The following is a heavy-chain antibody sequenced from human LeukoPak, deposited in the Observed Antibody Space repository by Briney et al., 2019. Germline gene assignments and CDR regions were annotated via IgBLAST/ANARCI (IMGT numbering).Heavy chain of an antibody. CDR1: GFTFSSYA. CDR3: AKEEWLRRDYYGMDV. CDR2: ISGNGGST. J-gene: IGHJ6*02. V-gene: IGHV3-23*01. Sequence: GGSLRLSCAASGFTFSSYAMSWVRQAPGKGLEWVSTISGNGGSTYYADSVKGRFTISRDNSKNTLYLQMNSLRAEDTAVYYCAKEEWLRRDYYGMDVWGHGTTVTVSS. D-gene: IGHD5-12*01.